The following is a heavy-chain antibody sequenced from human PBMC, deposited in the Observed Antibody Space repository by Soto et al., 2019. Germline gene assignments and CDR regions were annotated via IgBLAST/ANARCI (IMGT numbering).Heavy chain of an antibody. J-gene: IGHJ6*02. CDR1: GFTVSSNY. CDR2: IYSGGST. Sequence: SLRLSCAASGFTVSSNYMSCVRQAPGKGLEWVSVIYSGGSTYYADSVKGRFTISRDNAKNSLYLQMNSLRAEDTAVYYCARDPSIVLVPAATYYYYYYGMDVWGQGTTVTVS. V-gene: IGHV3-66*01. D-gene: IGHD2-2*01. CDR3: ARDPSIVLVPAATYYYYYYGMDV.